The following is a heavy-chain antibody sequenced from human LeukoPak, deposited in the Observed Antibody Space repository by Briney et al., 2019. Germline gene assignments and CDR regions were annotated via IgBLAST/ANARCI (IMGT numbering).Heavy chain of an antibody. CDR1: GFTFSYYG. CDR3: ARILDSAWGELGY. Sequence: PGGSLRLSCAASGFTFSYYGMHWVRQAPDKGLEWVAFIRYDGNDKFYAQSVKGRFTISRDNSKNTLYLQMNSLRAEDTAVCYCARILDSAWGELGYWGQGTLVTVSS. CDR2: IRYDGNDK. J-gene: IGHJ4*02. D-gene: IGHD6-19*01. V-gene: IGHV3-30*02.